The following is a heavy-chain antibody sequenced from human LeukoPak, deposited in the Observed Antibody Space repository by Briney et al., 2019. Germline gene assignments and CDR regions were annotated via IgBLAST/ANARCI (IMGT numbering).Heavy chain of an antibody. J-gene: IGHJ4*02. D-gene: IGHD1-26*01. CDR2: ISGSGTNT. V-gene: IGHV3-23*01. Sequence: QPGGSLRLSCAASGFTFSSYAMTWVRQAPGKGLEWVSGISGSGTNTYYADSVKGRFAISRDNSKNTLYLQMNSLRAEDTAVYYCARRLGATGLDYWGQGTLVTVSS. CDR3: ARRLGATGLDY. CDR1: GFTFSSYA.